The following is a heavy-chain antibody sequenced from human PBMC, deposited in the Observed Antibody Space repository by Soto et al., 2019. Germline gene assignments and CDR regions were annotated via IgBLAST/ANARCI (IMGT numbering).Heavy chain of an antibody. J-gene: IGHJ4*02. Sequence: QVQLVQSGAEVKKPGASVKVSCKASGYTFTSYYMHWVRQAPGQGLEWMGIINPSGGSTSYAQKFHRRPPMTRATSTSTAYLPLSSLSSEDTAVYYCARPRVYCSGRSCSHYFDSWGQGTLVTLSS. CDR1: GYTFTSYY. CDR3: ARPRVYCSGRSCSHYFDS. D-gene: IGHD2-15*01. V-gene: IGHV1-46*03. CDR2: INPSGGST.